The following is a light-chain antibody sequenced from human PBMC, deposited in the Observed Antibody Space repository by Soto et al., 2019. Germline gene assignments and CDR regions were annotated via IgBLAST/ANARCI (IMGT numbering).Light chain of an antibody. V-gene: IGKV1-5*03. CDR3: QQYKSYPYT. CDR2: KAS. Sequence: DIQMTQSPSTLSASVGDRVTITCGASQSISSWLAWYQQKPGKAPKLLIYKASSLESGVPSRFSGSGSGTEFTLTISSLQPDDFATYYCQQYKSYPYTFGQGTKLEIK. J-gene: IGKJ2*01. CDR1: QSISSW.